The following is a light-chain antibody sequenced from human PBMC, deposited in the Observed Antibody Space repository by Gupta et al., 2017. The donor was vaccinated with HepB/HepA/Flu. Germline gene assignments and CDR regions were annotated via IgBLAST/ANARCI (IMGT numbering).Light chain of an antibody. CDR2: DDS. CDR1: SSDVGSYNL. J-gene: IGLJ2*01. CDR3: CYSEASSTFVV. V-gene: IGLV2-23*01. Sequence: QSALTHPASVSGSPGQSITISCTGTSSDVGSYNLVSWYQQHPGKEPNLLIFDDSKRPSGVSTRFFCCKSGNKASPLTIGLQAEDEADDYCCYSEASSTFVVFGGGTKLTVL.